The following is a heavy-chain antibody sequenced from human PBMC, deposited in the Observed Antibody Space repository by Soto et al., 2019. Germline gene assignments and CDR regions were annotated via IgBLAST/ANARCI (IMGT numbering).Heavy chain of an antibody. D-gene: IGHD6-13*01. CDR3: ARDAAAAGRFDP. Sequence: QVQLQESGPGLVKPSQTLSLTCTVSGGSISSGGYYWSWIRQHPGKGLEWIGYIYYSGSTYYNPSLNSRVTISVDTSKNQFSLKLSSVTAADTAVYYCARDAAAAGRFDPWGQGTLVTVSS. V-gene: IGHV4-31*03. CDR1: GGSISSGGYY. CDR2: IYYSGST. J-gene: IGHJ5*02.